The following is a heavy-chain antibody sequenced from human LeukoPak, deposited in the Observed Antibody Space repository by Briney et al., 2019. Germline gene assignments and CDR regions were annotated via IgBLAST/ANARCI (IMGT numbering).Heavy chain of an antibody. CDR2: IIPIFGTA. Sequence: GASVKVSCKASGYTFTSYDINWVRQAPGQGLEWMGGIIPIFGTANYAQKFQGRVTITTDESTSTAYMELSSLRSEDTAVYYCARSWGRGYSYGYRSFDYWGQGTLVTVSS. D-gene: IGHD5-18*01. CDR3: ARSWGRGYSYGYRSFDY. CDR1: GYTFTSYD. J-gene: IGHJ4*02. V-gene: IGHV1-69*05.